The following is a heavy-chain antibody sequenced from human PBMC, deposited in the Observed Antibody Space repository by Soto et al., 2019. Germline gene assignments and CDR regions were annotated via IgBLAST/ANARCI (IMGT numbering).Heavy chain of an antibody. D-gene: IGHD3-3*01. CDR1: GFTFFSNG. CDR3: AKDRAGDIYVAARSGLDY. CDR2: ISYDGSNK. J-gene: IGHJ4*02. Sequence: GGSLRLSCAASGFTFFSNGMHWVRQAPGKGLEWVAVISYDGSNKYYADSVKGRFTISRDNSKNTLYLQMNSLRAEDTAVYYCAKDRAGDIYVAARSGLDYWGQGTLVTVSS. V-gene: IGHV3-30*18.